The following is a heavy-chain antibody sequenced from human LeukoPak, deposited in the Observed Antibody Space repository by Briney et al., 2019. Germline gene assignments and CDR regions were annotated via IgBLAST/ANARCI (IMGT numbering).Heavy chain of an antibody. D-gene: IGHD3-10*01. J-gene: IGHJ4*02. V-gene: IGHV3-30-3*01. CDR1: GFTFSSYA. CDR3: ARTYYYGSGPDY. Sequence: GRSLRLSCAASGFTFSSYAMHWVRQAPGKGLEWVAVISYDGSNKYYADSVKGRFTISRDNSKNTLYLQMNSLRAEDTAVYYCARTYYYGSGPDYWGQGTLVTVSS. CDR2: ISYDGSNK.